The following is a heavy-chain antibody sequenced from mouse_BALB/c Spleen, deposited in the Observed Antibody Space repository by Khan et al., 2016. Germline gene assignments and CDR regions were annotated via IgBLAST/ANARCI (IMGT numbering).Heavy chain of an antibody. D-gene: IGHD2-12*01. J-gene: IGHJ3*01. CDR1: GYTFTNYG. CDR3: ARVYYNYYGFAY. Sequence: QVQLQQSGPELKKPGETVKISCKASGYTFTNYGMNWVKQAPGKGLKWMGWINPYTGEPTFADDFKGRFAFSLDTSASTAYLQINNLKTEDMATYFCARVYYNYYGFAYWGQGTLVTVSA. CDR2: INPYTGEP. V-gene: IGHV9-1*02.